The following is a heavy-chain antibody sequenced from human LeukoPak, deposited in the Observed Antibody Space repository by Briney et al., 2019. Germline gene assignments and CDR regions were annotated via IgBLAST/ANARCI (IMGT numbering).Heavy chain of an antibody. D-gene: IGHD3-22*01. CDR3: ASGPTLYDSSGYRDY. J-gene: IGHJ4*02. CDR2: IYSGGST. V-gene: IGHV3-53*01. CDR1: GFTVSSNY. Sequence: GGSLRLSCAASGFTVSSNYMSWVRQAPGKGLEWVSVIYSGGSTYYADSVKGRFTISRDNSKNTLYLQMNSLRAEDTAVYYCASGPTLYDSSGYRDYWGQGTLVTVSS.